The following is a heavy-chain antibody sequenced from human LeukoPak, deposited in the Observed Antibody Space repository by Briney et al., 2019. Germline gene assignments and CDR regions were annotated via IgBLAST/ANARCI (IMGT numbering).Heavy chain of an antibody. V-gene: IGHV1-2*02. CDR2: INPNSGGT. J-gene: IGHJ6*02. CDR1: GYTFTGYY. D-gene: IGHD3-10*01. Sequence: ASVKVSCKASGYTFTGYYMHWVRQAPGQGLEWMGWINPNSGGTNYAQKFQGRVTMTRDTSISTAYMELSRLRSDDTAVYYCARDLGGEGEDYYYYYGMDVWGQGTTVTVSS. CDR3: ARDLGGEGEDYYYYYGMDV.